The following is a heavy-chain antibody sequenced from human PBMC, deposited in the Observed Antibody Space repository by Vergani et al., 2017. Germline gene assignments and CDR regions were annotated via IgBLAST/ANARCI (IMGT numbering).Heavy chain of an antibody. D-gene: IGHD2-2*01. CDR1: GFTFSDHY. Sequence: EVQLVESGGGLVQPGGSLRLSCAASGFTFSDHYMDWVRQAPGKGLEWVGRTRNKANSYTTEYAASVKGRFTISRDDSKNSLYLQMNSLKIEDTAVYYCARLRYCSSTTCRQAFDIWSQGTMVTVS. V-gene: IGHV3-72*01. J-gene: IGHJ3*02. CDR3: ARLRYCSSTTCRQAFDI. CDR2: TRNKANSYTT.